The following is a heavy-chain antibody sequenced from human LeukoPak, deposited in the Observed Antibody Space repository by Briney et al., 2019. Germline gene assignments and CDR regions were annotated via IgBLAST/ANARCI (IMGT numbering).Heavy chain of an antibody. J-gene: IGHJ6*03. V-gene: IGHV1-2*02. D-gene: IGHD1-1*01. CDR1: GYTFTSYG. CDR3: ASGKVHYYYYMDV. CDR2: INPNSGGT. Sequence: ASVKVSCKASGYTFTSYGISWVRQAPGQGLEWMGWINPNSGGTNYAQKFQGRVTMTRDTSISTAYMELSRLRSDDTAVYYCASGKVHYYYYMDVWGKGTTVTVSS.